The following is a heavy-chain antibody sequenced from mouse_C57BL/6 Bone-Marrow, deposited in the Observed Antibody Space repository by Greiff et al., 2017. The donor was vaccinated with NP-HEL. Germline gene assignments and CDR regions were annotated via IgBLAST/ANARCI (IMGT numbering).Heavy chain of an antibody. D-gene: IGHD1-1*01. Sequence: QVQLQQSGAELVRPGTSVKVSCKASGYAFTNYLIEWVKQRPGQGLEWIGVINPGSGGTNYNEKFKGKATLTADKSSSTAYMQLSSLTSEDSAVYFCARSHYGSSHGAMDYWGQGTSVTVSS. CDR2: INPGSGGT. CDR1: GYAFTNYL. J-gene: IGHJ4*01. CDR3: ARSHYGSSHGAMDY. V-gene: IGHV1-54*01.